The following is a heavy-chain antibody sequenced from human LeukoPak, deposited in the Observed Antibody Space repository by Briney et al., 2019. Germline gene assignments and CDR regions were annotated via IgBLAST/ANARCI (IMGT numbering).Heavy chain of an antibody. J-gene: IGHJ3*02. CDR2: INTDESGT. Sequence: PGGSLRLSYAASRFTFSSYWMHWVRQAPGKGLVWVSRINTDESGTSYADSVKGRFTISRDNAKNTLYLQMNSLRAEDTAVYYCARGNAHALDIWGQGTMVTVSS. CDR3: ARGNAHALDI. CDR1: RFTFSSYW. D-gene: IGHD1-1*01. V-gene: IGHV3-74*01.